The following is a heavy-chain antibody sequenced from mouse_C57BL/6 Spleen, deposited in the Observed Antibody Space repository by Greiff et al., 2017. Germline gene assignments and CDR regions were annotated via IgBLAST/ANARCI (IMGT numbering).Heavy chain of an antibody. V-gene: IGHV1-81*01. Sequence: VQLQQSGAELARPGASVKLSCKASGYTFTSYGISWVKQRTGQGLEWIGEIYPRSGNTYYNEKFKGKATLTADKSSSTAYMELRSLTSEDSAVYFCARRAHYYGSSYWYFDVWGTGTTVTVSS. CDR1: GYTFTSYG. CDR3: ARRAHYYGSSYWYFDV. D-gene: IGHD1-1*01. CDR2: IYPRSGNT. J-gene: IGHJ1*03.